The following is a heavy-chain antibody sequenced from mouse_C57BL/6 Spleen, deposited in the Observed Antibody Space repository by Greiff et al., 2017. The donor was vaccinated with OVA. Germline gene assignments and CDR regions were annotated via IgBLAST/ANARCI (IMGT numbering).Heavy chain of an antibody. D-gene: IGHD1-1*01. Sequence: VQLQQSGPVLVKPGASVKMSCKASGYTFTDYYMNWVKQSHGKSLEWLGVINPYNGGTSYNQKFKGKATLTVDKSSSTSYMELNSLTSENSADYYCARSGYYGSSLWFAYWGQGTLVTVSA. V-gene: IGHV1-19*01. CDR3: ARSGYYGSSLWFAY. CDR2: INPYNGGT. CDR1: GYTFTDYY. J-gene: IGHJ3*01.